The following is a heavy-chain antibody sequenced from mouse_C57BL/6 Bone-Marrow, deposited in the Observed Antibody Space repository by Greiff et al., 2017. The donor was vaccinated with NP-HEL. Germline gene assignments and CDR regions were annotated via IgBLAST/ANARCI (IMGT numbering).Heavy chain of an antibody. CDR3: AFYYGSSLYFDY. Sequence: VQLKESGAELVKPGASVKLSCTASGFNIKDYYMHWVKQRTEQGLAWIGRIDPEDGETKYAPKFQGKATITADTSSNTAYLQLSSLTSEDTAVYYCAFYYGSSLYFDYWGQGTTLTVSS. J-gene: IGHJ2*01. D-gene: IGHD1-1*01. CDR1: GFNIKDYY. CDR2: IDPEDGET. V-gene: IGHV14-2*01.